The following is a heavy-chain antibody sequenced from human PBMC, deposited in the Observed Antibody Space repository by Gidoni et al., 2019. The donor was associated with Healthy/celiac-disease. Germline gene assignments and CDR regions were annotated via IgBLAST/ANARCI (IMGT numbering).Heavy chain of an antibody. V-gene: IGHV4-4*02. D-gene: IGHD1-26*01. Sequence: QVQLQESGPGLVKPSGTLYRTCAVSGGSNSSSNWWSWVRQPPGKGLAWIGAIYHRGSTNYNPSLSSRVPISVDKSKNQFSLKLSSVTASDTAVYYCASTRGGSYLRAFDIWGQGTMVTVSS. CDR2: IYHRGST. CDR3: ASTRGGSYLRAFDI. CDR1: GGSNSSSNW. J-gene: IGHJ3*02.